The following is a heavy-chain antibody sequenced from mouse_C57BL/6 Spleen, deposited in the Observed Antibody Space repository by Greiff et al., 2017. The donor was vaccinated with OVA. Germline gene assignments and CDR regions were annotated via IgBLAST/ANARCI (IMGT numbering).Heavy chain of an antibody. D-gene: IGHD2-2*01. CDR3: ARRGVWSRAMDY. CDR1: GYTFTDYY. J-gene: IGHJ4*01. Sequence: EVKLQQSGPELVKPGASVKISCKASGYTFTDYYMNWVKQSHGKSLEWIGDINPNNGGTSYNQKFKGKATLTVDKSSSTAYMELRSLTSEDSAVYDCARRGVWSRAMDYWGQGTSVTVSS. V-gene: IGHV1-26*01. CDR2: INPNNGGT.